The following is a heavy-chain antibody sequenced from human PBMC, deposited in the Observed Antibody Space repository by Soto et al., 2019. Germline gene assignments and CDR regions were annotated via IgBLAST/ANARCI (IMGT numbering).Heavy chain of an antibody. CDR3: AHAGDYDLLSFDH. CDR2: IYWDDDQ. V-gene: IGHV2-5*02. D-gene: IGHD4-17*01. Sequence: QITLKESGPPLVRPAQTLTLTCAFSGFSLTTTSMGVAWLRQPPGKALEWLALIYWDDDQRYSPSLKDRLTISQDASGSRVVLTISNMNPEDTGTYFCAHAGDYDLLSFDHWGPGTLVTVSS. J-gene: IGHJ4*02. CDR1: GFSLTTTSMG.